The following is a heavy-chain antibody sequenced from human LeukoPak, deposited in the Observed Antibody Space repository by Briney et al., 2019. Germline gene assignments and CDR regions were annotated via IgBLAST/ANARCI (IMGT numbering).Heavy chain of an antibody. CDR3: GKDHGSKYQVLFGAFDI. Sequence: GGSLTLSRADSGFTLSRVAMICVRPPPGKALVDFSSPRGSGGSTYYADSVKGRFTISRDNSKNTVYLQMNGLRAEDTAVYYCGKDHGSKYQVLFGAFDIWGQGTMVTASS. V-gene: IGHV3-23*01. J-gene: IGHJ3*02. D-gene: IGHD2-2*01. CDR1: GFTLSRVA. CDR2: PRGSGGST.